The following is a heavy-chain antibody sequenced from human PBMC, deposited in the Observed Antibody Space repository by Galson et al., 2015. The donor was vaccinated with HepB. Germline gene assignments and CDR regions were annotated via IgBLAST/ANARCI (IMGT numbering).Heavy chain of an antibody. CDR1: GFTFSSYW. D-gene: IGHD4-17*01. Sequence: SLRLSCAASGFTFSSYWMTWVRQAPGKGLEWVANIKQDGSEKYYVDSVKGRFTISRDNAKNSLYLQMNSLRAEDTAVYYCARDQVTRVPGSYDGAFGYWGQGTLVTVSS. V-gene: IGHV3-7*03. CDR2: IKQDGSEK. CDR3: ARDQVTRVPGSYDGAFGY. J-gene: IGHJ4*02.